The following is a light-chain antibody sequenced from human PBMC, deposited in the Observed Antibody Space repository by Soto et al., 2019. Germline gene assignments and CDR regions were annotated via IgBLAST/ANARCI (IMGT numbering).Light chain of an antibody. CDR1: QGISSY. J-gene: IGKJ4*01. CDR3: QQLNSYPLP. V-gene: IGKV1-9*01. Sequence: DIQLTQSPSFVSASVGDRVTITCRASQGISSYLAWYQQKPGKAPKLLIYAASTLQSGVPSIFSGSGSGTEFTLTISSLQPEDFATYYCQQLNSYPLPFGGGTKVEIK. CDR2: AAS.